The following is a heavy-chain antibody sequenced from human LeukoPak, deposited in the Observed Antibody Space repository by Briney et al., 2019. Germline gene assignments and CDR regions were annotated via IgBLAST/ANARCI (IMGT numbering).Heavy chain of an antibody. CDR3: AREGAVTWIQLYGMDV. CDR2: IIPIFGTA. CDR1: GGTFSSYA. J-gene: IGHJ6*02. D-gene: IGHD5-18*01. Sequence: ASVKVSCKASGGTFSSYAISWVRQAPGQGLEWMGGIIPIFGTANYAQKFQGRVTITADESTSTAYMELSSLRSEDTAVYYCAREGAVTWIQLYGMDVWGQGTTATVSS. V-gene: IGHV1-69*01.